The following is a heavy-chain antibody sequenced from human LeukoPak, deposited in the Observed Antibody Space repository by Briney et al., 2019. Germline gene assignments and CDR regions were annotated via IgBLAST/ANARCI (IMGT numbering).Heavy chain of an antibody. D-gene: IGHD6-13*01. CDR3: ARDSKEQHPDAFDI. CDR1: SGSISSYY. Sequence: SETLSLTCSVSSGSISSYYWSWIRQPPGKGLEWIGYIYYSGSTNYNPSLKSRVTISVDTSKNQFSLKLTSVTAADTAVYYCARDSKEQHPDAFDIWGQGTMVTVSS. J-gene: IGHJ3*02. V-gene: IGHV4-59*01. CDR2: IYYSGST.